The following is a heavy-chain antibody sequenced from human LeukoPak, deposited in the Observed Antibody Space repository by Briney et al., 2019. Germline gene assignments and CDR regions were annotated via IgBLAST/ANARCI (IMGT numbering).Heavy chain of an antibody. Sequence: PGGSLRLSCAASGFTFSDYYMSWIRQAPGKGLEWVSYISSSGSTIYYADSVKGRFTISRDNAKNSLYLQMNSLRAEDTAVYYCARDLDDMTTVTRNWFDPWGQGTLVTVSS. J-gene: IGHJ5*02. CDR3: ARDLDDMTTVTRNWFDP. CDR2: ISSSGSTI. CDR1: GFTFSDYY. V-gene: IGHV3-11*04. D-gene: IGHD4-17*01.